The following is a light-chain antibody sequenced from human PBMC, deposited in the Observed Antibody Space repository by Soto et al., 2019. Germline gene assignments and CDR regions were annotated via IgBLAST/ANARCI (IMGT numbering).Light chain of an antibody. CDR2: DVS. V-gene: IGLV2-14*01. Sequence: QSALTQPASVSGSPGQSITISCTGTSSDVGGYNYVSWYQQHPVKAPKLMIYDVSNRPSGVSNRFSGSKSGNTASLTISGPQAEDEADYYCSSYTSSSTLVVFGGGTKLTVL. CDR3: SSYTSSSTLVV. J-gene: IGLJ2*01. CDR1: SSDVGGYNY.